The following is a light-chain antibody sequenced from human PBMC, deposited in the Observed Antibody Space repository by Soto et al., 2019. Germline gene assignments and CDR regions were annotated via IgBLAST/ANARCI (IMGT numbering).Light chain of an antibody. CDR2: AAS. J-gene: IGKJ3*01. CDR1: QGISSY. Sequence: DIQLTQSPSSLSASVGDRVTITCRASQGISSYLAWYQQKPGKAPKLLIYAASTLQSGVPSRFSGSGSGTDFTLTISSLQPEDFATYYCQQLNSYLFTFGPGTKVDI. CDR3: QQLNSYLFT. V-gene: IGKV1-9*01.